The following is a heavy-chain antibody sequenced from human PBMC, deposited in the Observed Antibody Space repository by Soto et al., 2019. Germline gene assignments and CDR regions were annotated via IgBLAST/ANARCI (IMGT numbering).Heavy chain of an antibody. Sequence: SLRHSSAPSGFTFISYAMIWVRHAAGKGLGWVSAISGSGGSTYYSCSVNGRFTISRDNSKNTLYLQMNSLRAEDTAVYYCAKELSRITMVRGAPNWFDPWGQGTLVTVSS. D-gene: IGHD3-10*01. V-gene: IGHV3-23*01. CDR3: AKELSRITMVRGAPNWFDP. CDR2: ISGSGGST. J-gene: IGHJ5*02. CDR1: GFTFISYA.